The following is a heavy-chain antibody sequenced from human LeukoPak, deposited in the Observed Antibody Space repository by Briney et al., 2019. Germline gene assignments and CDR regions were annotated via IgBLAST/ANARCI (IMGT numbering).Heavy chain of an antibody. D-gene: IGHD3-9*01. CDR2: ISRSGSST. J-gene: IGHJ2*01. CDR3: AKGGDILTGYYLYWYFDL. V-gene: IGHV3-23*01. CDR1: GFTFSAYA. Sequence: GGSLRLSCAASGFTFSAYAMSWVRQAPGKGLEWGSAISRSGSSTDYADSVKGRFTISRDNSKNTLYLQMNSLRPEDTAVYYCAKGGDILTGYYLYWYFDLWGRGTLVTVSS.